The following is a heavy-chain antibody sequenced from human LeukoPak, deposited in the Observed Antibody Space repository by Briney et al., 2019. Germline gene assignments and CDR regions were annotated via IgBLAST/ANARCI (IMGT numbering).Heavy chain of an antibody. D-gene: IGHD3-3*01. CDR1: GGSFSGYY. CDR3: ARSSNNGYYSRGVSWFDP. Sequence: SETLSLTCAVYGGSFSGYYWSWIRQPPGKGLEWIGEINHSGSTNYNPSLKSRVTISVDTSKNQFSLKLSSVTAADTAVYYCARSSNNGYYSRGVSWFDPWGQGTLVTVSS. CDR2: INHSGST. V-gene: IGHV4-34*01. J-gene: IGHJ5*02.